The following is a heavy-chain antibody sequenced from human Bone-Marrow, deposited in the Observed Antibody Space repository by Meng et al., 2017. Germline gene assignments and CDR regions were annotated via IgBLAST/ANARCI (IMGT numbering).Heavy chain of an antibody. J-gene: IGHJ4*02. CDR1: GFSVSSFY. CDR3: ARVLRGWGYFDY. Sequence: VEVVEFGWGWDQPGGSLRLPCAPSGFSVSSFYMSWVRQAPGKGPEWVSVIYSGGTTYYADSVKGRFTISRDNSRNTLYLQVNSLRAEDTAVYYCARVLRGWGYFDYWGQGTLVTVSS. CDR2: IYSGGTT. D-gene: IGHD3-10*01. V-gene: IGHV3-53*01.